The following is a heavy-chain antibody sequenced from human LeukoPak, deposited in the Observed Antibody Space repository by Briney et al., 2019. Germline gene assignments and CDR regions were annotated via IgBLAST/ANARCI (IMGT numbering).Heavy chain of an antibody. CDR3: ARSPDILTGEKFDY. CDR2: INPNSGAT. J-gene: IGHJ4*02. Sequence: ASVKVSCKASGYTFTGYYMHWVRQAPGQGLEWMGWINPNSGATNYAQKFQGRVTMTRDTSISTAYMELSRLRSDDTAVYYCARSPDILTGEKFDYWGQGTLVTVSS. D-gene: IGHD3-9*01. CDR1: GYTFTGYY. V-gene: IGHV1-2*02.